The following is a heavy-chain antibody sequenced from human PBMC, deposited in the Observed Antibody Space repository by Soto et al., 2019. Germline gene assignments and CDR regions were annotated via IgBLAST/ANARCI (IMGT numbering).Heavy chain of an antibody. CDR2: IWYDGSNK. V-gene: IGHV3-33*01. Sequence: GGSLRLSCAASGFTFSSCGMHWVRQAPGKGLEWVAVIWYDGSNKYYADSVRGRFTISRDNSKNTLYLQMNSLRAEDTAVYYCARDPGYYDDSGYYSPYNWFDPWGQGP. CDR1: GFTFSSCG. D-gene: IGHD3-22*01. J-gene: IGHJ5*02. CDR3: ARDPGYYDDSGYYSPYNWFDP.